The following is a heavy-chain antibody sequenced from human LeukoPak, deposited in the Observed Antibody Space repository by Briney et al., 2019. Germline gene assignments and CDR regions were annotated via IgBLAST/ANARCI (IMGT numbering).Heavy chain of an antibody. CDR2: ISSSSSYI. CDR3: ASYPYYYDSSGYSGGDYYYGMDV. J-gene: IGHJ6*02. V-gene: IGHV3-21*01. Sequence: GGSLRLSCAASGFTFSSYSMNWVRQAPGKGLEWVSSISSSSSYIYYADSVKGRFTISRDNAKNSLYLQMNSLRAEDTAVYYCASYPYYYDSSGYSGGDYYYGMDVWGQGTTVTVSS. CDR1: GFTFSSYS. D-gene: IGHD3-22*01.